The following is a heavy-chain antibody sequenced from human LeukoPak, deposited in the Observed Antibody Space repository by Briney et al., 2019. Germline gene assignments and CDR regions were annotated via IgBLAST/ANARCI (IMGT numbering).Heavy chain of an antibody. J-gene: IGHJ5*02. CDR2: VKEDGDKK. D-gene: IGHD2-21*01. CDR1: GGSISSSSYY. Sequence: PSETLSLTCTVSGGSISSSSYYWGWIRQPPGKGLEWVANVKEDGDKKYCTDSVKGRFTISRDNARNSLYLQMNSLRAEDTAVYYCAGHRRNCDAATCEFSWFDPWGQGALVTVSS. CDR3: AGHRRNCDAATCEFSWFDP. V-gene: IGHV3-7*01.